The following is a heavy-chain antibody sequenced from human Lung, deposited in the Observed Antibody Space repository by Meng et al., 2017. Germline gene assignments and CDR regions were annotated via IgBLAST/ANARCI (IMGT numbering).Heavy chain of an antibody. Sequence: VQLVGAVGGFGQPGGSLGLSCAASGFSFSSYAMSWVRRAPGKGLEWLAALSGGGFTTYYADSVKGRFTISRHNSKNTLYLQVNSLRAEDTALYYCAKYSYGLGDYFDNWGQGALVTVSS. D-gene: IGHD3-10*01. J-gene: IGHJ4*02. V-gene: IGHV3-23*04. CDR3: AKYSYGLGDYFDN. CDR1: GFSFSSYA. CDR2: LSGGGFTT.